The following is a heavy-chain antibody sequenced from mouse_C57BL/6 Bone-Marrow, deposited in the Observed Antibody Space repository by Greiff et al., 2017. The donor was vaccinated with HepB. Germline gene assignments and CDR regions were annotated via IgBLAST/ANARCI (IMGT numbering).Heavy chain of an antibody. CDR2: ISSGSSTI. J-gene: IGHJ4*01. Sequence: EVHLVESGGGLVKPGGSLKLSCAASGFTFSDYGMHWVRQALEKGLEWVAYISSGSSTIYYADTVKGRFTISRDNAKNTLFLQMTSLRSEDTAMYYCARRLLLFYAMDYWGQGTSVTVSS. V-gene: IGHV5-17*01. D-gene: IGHD1-1*01. CDR3: ARRLLLFYAMDY. CDR1: GFTFSDYG.